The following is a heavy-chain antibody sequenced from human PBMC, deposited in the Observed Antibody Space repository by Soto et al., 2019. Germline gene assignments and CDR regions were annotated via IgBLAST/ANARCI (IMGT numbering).Heavy chain of an antibody. D-gene: IGHD6-19*01. CDR3: AVAVAVPTAICY. CDR1: GVTFSSYW. CDR2: INSDGSST. J-gene: IGHJ4*02. Sequence: PGGSLRLSCAASGVTFSSYWMHWVRQAPGKGLVWVSRINSDGSSTSYADSVRGRFTISRDNAKNTLYLQMNSLRAEATAVYYCAVAVAVPTAICYWGQGTLVTVSS. V-gene: IGHV3-74*01.